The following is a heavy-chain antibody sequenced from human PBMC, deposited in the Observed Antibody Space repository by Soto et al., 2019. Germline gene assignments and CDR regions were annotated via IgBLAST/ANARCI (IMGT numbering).Heavy chain of an antibody. D-gene: IGHD3-22*01. J-gene: IGHJ4*02. Sequence: PGGSLRLSCGASGFTFSSYGMHWVRQAPGKGLEWVAVIWYDGSNKYYADSVKGRFTISRDNSKNTLYLQMNSLRAEDTAVYYCARGSYYDSSGYLDYWGQGTLVTVSS. CDR2: IWYDGSNK. CDR3: ARGSYYDSSGYLDY. CDR1: GFTFSSYG. V-gene: IGHV3-33*01.